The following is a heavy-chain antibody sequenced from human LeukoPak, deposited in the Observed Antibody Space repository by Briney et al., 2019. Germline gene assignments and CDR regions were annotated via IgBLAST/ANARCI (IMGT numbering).Heavy chain of an antibody. J-gene: IGHJ4*02. CDR3: ARGGGYDYVWGSYRFIDFDY. CDR2: INPDSGGT. V-gene: IGHV1-2*02. Sequence: ASVKVSCKASEYTFTGYYMHWVRQAPGQGLEWMGWINPDSGGTNYAQKFQGRVTMTRDTSISTAYMELRSLRSDDTAVYYCARGGGYDYVWGSYRFIDFDYWGQGTLVTVSS. CDR1: EYTFTGYY. D-gene: IGHD3-16*02.